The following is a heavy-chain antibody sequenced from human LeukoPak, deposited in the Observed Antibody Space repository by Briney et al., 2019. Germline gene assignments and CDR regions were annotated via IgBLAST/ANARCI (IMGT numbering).Heavy chain of an antibody. CDR1: GGSISSGGYY. J-gene: IGHJ3*02. V-gene: IGHV4-31*03. CDR2: IYYSGST. CDR3: ARDYGGNLVLDAFDI. Sequence: SETLSLTCTVSGGSISSGGYYWSWIRQHPGKGLEWIGYIYYSGSTYYNPSLKSRVTISVDTSKNQFSLKLSSVTAADTAVYYCARDYGGNLVLDAFDIWGQGTMVTVSS. D-gene: IGHD4-23*01.